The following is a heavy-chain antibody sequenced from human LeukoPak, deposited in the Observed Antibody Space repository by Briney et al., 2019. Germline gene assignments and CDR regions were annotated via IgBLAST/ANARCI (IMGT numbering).Heavy chain of an antibody. D-gene: IGHD3-10*01. CDR2: ISSTSSYI. CDR3: AKDIWPSNYYYGMDV. J-gene: IGHJ6*02. V-gene: IGHV3-21*01. CDR1: GFTFSTYS. Sequence: GGSLRLSCAASGFTFSTYSMNWVRQAPGKGLEWVSFISSTSSYIYYADSVKGRFTISRDNAKNSLYLQMNSLRAEDTAVYYCAKDIWPSNYYYGMDVWGQGTTVTVSS.